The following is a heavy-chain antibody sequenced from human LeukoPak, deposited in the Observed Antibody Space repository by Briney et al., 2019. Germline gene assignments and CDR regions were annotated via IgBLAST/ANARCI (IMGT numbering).Heavy chain of an antibody. CDR1: GFTSSSSA. CDR2: IVVGTGNT. Sequence: ASVKVSCKASGFTSSSSALHWMRQARGQRLEWIGWIVVGTGNTNYARKFQGRVTITRDMSTSTAYMELSSLRTDGTAVYYCAADRYDIRNFDYWGQGTLVTVSS. D-gene: IGHD2-2*01. V-gene: IGHV1-58*01. J-gene: IGHJ4*02. CDR3: AADRYDIRNFDY.